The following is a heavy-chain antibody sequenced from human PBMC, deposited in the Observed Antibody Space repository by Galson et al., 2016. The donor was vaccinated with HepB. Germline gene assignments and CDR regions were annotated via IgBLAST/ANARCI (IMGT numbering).Heavy chain of an antibody. CDR1: GYTFTGNY. CDR2: INPKSGGT. D-gene: IGHD3-9*01. Sequence: SVKVSCKASGYTFTGNYIHWVRQAPGQGLEWMGWINPKSGGTKYAQKFQGRVTMTRDTSISTAYMELSRLRSDDTAVYYCARGARYYDILTGLFDPWGQGTLVTVSS. V-gene: IGHV1-2*02. CDR3: ARGARYYDILTGLFDP. J-gene: IGHJ5*02.